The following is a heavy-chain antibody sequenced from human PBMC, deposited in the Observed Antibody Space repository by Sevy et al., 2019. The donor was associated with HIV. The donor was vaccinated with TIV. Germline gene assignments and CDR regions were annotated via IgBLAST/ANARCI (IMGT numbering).Heavy chain of an antibody. J-gene: IGHJ4*02. Sequence: GGSLRLSCAVSGFNFSNYSMDWVRQAPGKGLEWVSSISSSGSYIYYSDSLKGQITISRDNAKNSVYLQMNSLRAEDTAVYYCASQFDYWGQGTLVTVSS. V-gene: IGHV3-21*01. CDR2: ISSSGSYI. CDR1: GFNFSNYS. CDR3: ASQFDY.